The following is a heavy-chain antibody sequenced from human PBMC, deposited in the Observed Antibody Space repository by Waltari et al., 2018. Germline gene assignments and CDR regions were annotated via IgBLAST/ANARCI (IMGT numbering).Heavy chain of an antibody. CDR3: GDFTAFDY. D-gene: IGHD2-8*02. Sequence: EVQLVESGGGLVKPGGSLRLSCVGSGFTFSTAWMHWVRQAPGKGLGWVCRIKAKPHGGTTVYAAPVQVRFTISRDDSKNTVYLQMNSLKTEDTAIYYCGDFTAFDYWGQGSLVTVSS. V-gene: IGHV3-15*01. CDR2: IKAKPHGGTT. CDR1: GFTFSTAW. J-gene: IGHJ4*02.